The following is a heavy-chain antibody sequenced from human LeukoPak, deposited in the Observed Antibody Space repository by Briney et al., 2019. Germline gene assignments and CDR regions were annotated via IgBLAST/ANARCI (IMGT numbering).Heavy chain of an antibody. CDR1: GYTFTGYY. V-gene: IGHV1-2*04. CDR2: INPNSGRT. J-gene: IGHJ6*02. CDR3: ARRGYGPGAQGGMDV. Sequence: GASVKVSCKASGYTFTGYYMHWMRQAPGQGLEWMGWINPNSGRTNYAQKFQGWVTLTRDTSISTAYMELSRLKSDDTVVYYCARRGYGPGAQGGMDVWGQGTTVTVSS. D-gene: IGHD3-10*01.